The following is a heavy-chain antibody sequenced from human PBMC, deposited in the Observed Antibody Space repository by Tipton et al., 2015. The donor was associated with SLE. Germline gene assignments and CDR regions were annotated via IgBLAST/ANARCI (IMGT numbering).Heavy chain of an antibody. CDR2: IHHSGIT. V-gene: IGHV4-38-2*02. J-gene: IGHJ4*02. CDR3: AREYSGYDYRTFGH. Sequence: TLSLTCNVSGYSIRDGYYWGWIRQAPGKGLEWIGTIHHSGITYYNPSLKSRVTISVDTSKNQFSLKVRSVTAADTAVYYCAREYSGYDYRTFGHWGQGTLVTVSS. CDR1: GYSIRDGYY. D-gene: IGHD5-12*01.